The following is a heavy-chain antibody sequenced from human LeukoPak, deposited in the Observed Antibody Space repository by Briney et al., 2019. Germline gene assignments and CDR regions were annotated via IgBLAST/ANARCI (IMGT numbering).Heavy chain of an antibody. V-gene: IGHV3-30-3*01. D-gene: IGHD3-10*01. Sequence: GGSLRLSCAASGFTFSSYAMHWVRQAPGKGLEWVAVISYDGSNKYYADCVKGRFTISRDNSKNTLYLQINSLRAEDTAVYYCARDPSFITMVRGVSFDYWGQGTLVTVSS. CDR1: GFTFSSYA. J-gene: IGHJ4*02. CDR2: ISYDGSNK. CDR3: ARDPSFITMVRGVSFDY.